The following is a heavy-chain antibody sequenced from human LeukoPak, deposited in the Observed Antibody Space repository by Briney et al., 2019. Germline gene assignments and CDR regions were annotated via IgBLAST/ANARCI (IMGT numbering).Heavy chain of an antibody. CDR3: ARDASNWSAFDS. Sequence: ASVKVSCKASGYTSSGYSMHWVRQAPGQGLEWMGRINPNSGVTYYAQKFQGRVTMTSDTSITTAYMELSSLTSDDTATYYCARDASNWSAFDSWGQGTLVIVSS. J-gene: IGHJ5*01. CDR2: INPNSGVT. D-gene: IGHD1-20*01. CDR1: GYTSSGYS. V-gene: IGHV1-2*06.